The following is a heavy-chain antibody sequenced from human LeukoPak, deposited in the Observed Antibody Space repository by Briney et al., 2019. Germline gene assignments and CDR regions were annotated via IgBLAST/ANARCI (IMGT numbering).Heavy chain of an antibody. CDR2: IWYDGSNK. CDR3: AREGLVHRVSPPDV. J-gene: IGHJ4*02. Sequence: GGSLRLSCAASGFTFSSYGMHWVRQAPGKGLEWVAVIWYDGSNKYYADSVKGRFTISRDNSKNTLYLQMNSLRAEDTAVYYCAREGLVHRVSPPDVWGQGTLVTVPS. V-gene: IGHV3-33*01. D-gene: IGHD6-19*01. CDR1: GFTFSSYG.